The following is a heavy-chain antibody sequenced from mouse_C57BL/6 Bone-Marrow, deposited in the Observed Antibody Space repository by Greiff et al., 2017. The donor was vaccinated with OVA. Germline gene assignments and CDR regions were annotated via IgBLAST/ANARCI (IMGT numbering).Heavy chain of an antibody. CDR1: GFTFSDYY. CDR3: ARGGYYVAY. D-gene: IGHD2-3*01. Sequence: EVQVVESGGGLVQPGGSLKLSCAASGFTFSDYYMYWVRQTPEKRLEWVAYISNGGGSTYYPDTVKGRFTISRDNAKNTLYLQMSRLKSEDTAMYYCARGGYYVAYWGQGTLVTVSA. J-gene: IGHJ3*01. V-gene: IGHV5-12*01. CDR2: ISNGGGST.